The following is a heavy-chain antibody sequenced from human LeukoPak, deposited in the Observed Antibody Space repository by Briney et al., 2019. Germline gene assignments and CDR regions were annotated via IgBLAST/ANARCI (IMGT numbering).Heavy chain of an antibody. D-gene: IGHD6-6*01. V-gene: IGHV1-2*02. CDR2: IHPGTGDT. J-gene: IGHJ5*02. CDR1: GYNFTGYH. Sequence: ASVKVSCKTSGYNFTGYHIHWVRQAPGQGLEWMGWIHPGTGDTRYTRKFQGRVTMTRDTSINTAYLELSGLKSNDTAVYYCARKGAEYSRSPLLDAWFDPWGQGTLITVSS. CDR3: ARKGAEYSRSPLLDAWFDP.